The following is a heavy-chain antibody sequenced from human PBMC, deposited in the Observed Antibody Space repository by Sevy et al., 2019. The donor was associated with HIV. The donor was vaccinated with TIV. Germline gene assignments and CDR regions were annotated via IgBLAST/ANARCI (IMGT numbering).Heavy chain of an antibody. D-gene: IGHD4-4*01. CDR1: GFTFDDNA. V-gene: IGHV3-9*01. Sequence: GGSLRLSCAASGFTFDDNAMHWVRQAPGKGLEWVSGISWNSGSIGYADSVKGRFTISRDNAKNSLYLQMNSLRAEDTALYYCAKDMTPLTTAGMDVWGQGTTVTVSS. CDR3: AKDMTPLTTAGMDV. CDR2: ISWNSGSI. J-gene: IGHJ6*02.